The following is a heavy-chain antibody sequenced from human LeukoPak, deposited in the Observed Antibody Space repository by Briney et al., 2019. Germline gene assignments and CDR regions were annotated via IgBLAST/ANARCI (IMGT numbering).Heavy chain of an antibody. D-gene: IGHD1-1*01. CDR3: ARTTGVDWYFDY. CDR1: GFTFSNSW. CDR2: IKQDGSEK. Sequence: GGSLRLSCAASGFTFSNSWMSWVRQAPGKGLEWVANIKQDGSEKYHVDSVKGRFTISRDNAKNSLYLYMNSLRAEDTAVYYCARTTGVDWYFDYWGQGILVTVSS. J-gene: IGHJ4*02. V-gene: IGHV3-7*01.